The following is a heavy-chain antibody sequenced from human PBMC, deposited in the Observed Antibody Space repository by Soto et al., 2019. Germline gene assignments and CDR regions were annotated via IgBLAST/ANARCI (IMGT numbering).Heavy chain of an antibody. CDR3: AKAVADPYNWFDP. J-gene: IGHJ5*02. D-gene: IGHD6-19*01. V-gene: IGHV1-69*13. Sequence: SVKVSCKASGGTFSSYAISWVRQAPGQGLEWMGGIIPIFGTANYAQKFQGRVTITADESTSTAYMELSSLRSEDTAVYYCAKAVADPYNWFDPWGQGTLVTASS. CDR1: GGTFSSYA. CDR2: IIPIFGTA.